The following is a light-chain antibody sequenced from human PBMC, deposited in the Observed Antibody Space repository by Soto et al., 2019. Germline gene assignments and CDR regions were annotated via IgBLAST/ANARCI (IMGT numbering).Light chain of an antibody. CDR2: GAS. CDR3: HQYCSSPLYP. J-gene: IGKJ2*01. V-gene: IGKV3-20*01. Sequence: EIVLTQSPGTLSLSPGERATLSCRASPSVSSSYLAWYQQKPGQAPRLLIYGASSRATGIPDRFSGSGSGTDVTRTISRLEPEDFAVYYCHQYCSSPLYPFGQGTKLEI. CDR1: PSVSSSY.